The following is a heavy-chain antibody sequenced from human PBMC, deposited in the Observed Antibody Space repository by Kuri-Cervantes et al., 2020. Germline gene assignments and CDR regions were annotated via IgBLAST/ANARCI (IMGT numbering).Heavy chain of an antibody. CDR1: GFTFSSYD. D-gene: IGHD3-22*01. Sequence: GESLKISCAASGFTFSSYDIHWVRQTTGKRLEWVSGVATAGDTYYPDSVKGRFTISRETAKNSLYLQMNSLRAGDTAVYYCARDRYDSSGYLFDYWGQGTLVTVSS. V-gene: IGHV3-13*01. J-gene: IGHJ4*02. CDR2: VATAGDT. CDR3: ARDRYDSSGYLFDY.